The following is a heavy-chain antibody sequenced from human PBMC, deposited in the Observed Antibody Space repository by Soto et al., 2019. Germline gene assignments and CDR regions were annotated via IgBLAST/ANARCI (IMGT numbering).Heavy chain of an antibody. CDR1: CGYFSGHY. CDR2: INHSGST. J-gene: IGHJ3*02. V-gene: IGHV4-34*01. CDR3: ARLTTGKDVPDDISDVFDN. D-gene: IGHD3-9*01. Sequence: SQTLSHTYAVYCGYFSGHYCSWIRQPPDKGLEWIGEINHSGSTNYNPSLKSRVTLSLDTSKKQFSLNLSYVSAADTSVFYCARLTTGKDVPDDISDVFDNWGKGTMV.